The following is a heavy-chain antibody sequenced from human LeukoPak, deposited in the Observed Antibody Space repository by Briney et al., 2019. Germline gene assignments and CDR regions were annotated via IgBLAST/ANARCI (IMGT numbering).Heavy chain of an antibody. CDR3: GRGFGLSSD. D-gene: IGHD3/OR15-3a*01. J-gene: IGHJ4*02. CDR1: GFTFSDHY. Sequence: GGSLTLSCAASGFTFSDHYMDWVRQAPGKGLEWVGRIKNKANSYTTEYAASVRGRFTISRDDSKNSVYLQMNRLKTDDTAVYHCGRGFGLSSDWGQGTLVTVSS. V-gene: IGHV3-72*01. CDR2: IKNKANSYTT.